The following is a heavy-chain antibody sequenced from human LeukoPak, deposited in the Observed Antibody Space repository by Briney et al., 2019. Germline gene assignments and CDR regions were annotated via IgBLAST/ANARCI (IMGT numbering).Heavy chain of an antibody. J-gene: IGHJ4*02. CDR3: ARGSTNYYDSRTN. CDR1: GFTFSSYS. V-gene: IGHV3-21*01. CDR2: ISSSSSYI. Sequence: GGSLRLSCAASGFTFSSYSMNWVRQAPGKGLEWVSSISSSSSYIYYADSVKGRFTISRDNAKNSLYLQMNSLRAEDTAVYYCARGSTNYYDSRTNWGQGTLATVSS. D-gene: IGHD3-22*01.